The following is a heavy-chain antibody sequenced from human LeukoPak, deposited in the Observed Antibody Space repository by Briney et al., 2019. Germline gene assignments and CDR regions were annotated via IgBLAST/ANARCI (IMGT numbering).Heavy chain of an antibody. Sequence: ASVNLSCKASGYTFPSYYMHWVRQAPGQGREWMGWNNPKSGGTNSAQKFRGRVPMNRDTSISRAHREVSRLSSRDTAVYYFACGCMGYDRSGDYDDAFDIWGQGTMVTVSS. D-gene: IGHD3-22*01. CDR1: GYTFPSYY. J-gene: IGHJ3*02. CDR2: NNPKSGGT. V-gene: IGHV1-2*02. CDR3: ACGCMGYDRSGDYDDAFDI.